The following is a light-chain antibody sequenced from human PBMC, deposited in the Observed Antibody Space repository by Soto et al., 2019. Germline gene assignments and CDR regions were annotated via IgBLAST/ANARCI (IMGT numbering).Light chain of an antibody. CDR1: QSISPW. CDR2: KAS. J-gene: IGKJ2*01. Sequence: DIQMTQSPSTLSASVGDRVAITCRASQSISPWLAWYQQKPGKAPKVLIHKASSLESGVPSRFSGSGSETEFTLTISSLQPDDFATYYCQQYHSYPFTFGQGTQLEIK. V-gene: IGKV1-5*03. CDR3: QQYHSYPFT.